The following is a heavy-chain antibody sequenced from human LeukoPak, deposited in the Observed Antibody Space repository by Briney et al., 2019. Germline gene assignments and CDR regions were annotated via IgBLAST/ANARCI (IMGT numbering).Heavy chain of an antibody. J-gene: IGHJ4*02. D-gene: IGHD6-6*01. CDR1: GDSISTYY. V-gene: IGHV4-59*01. CDR3: ARTGIAARSLGGPREYYFDY. CDR2: FYYSGST. Sequence: SETLSLTCTVSGDSISTYYWSWIRQPPGKGLEWIGYFYYSGSTNYNPSLKSRVTISVDTSKNQFSLKLSSVTAADTAVYYCARTGIAARSLGGPREYYFDYWGQGTLVTVSS.